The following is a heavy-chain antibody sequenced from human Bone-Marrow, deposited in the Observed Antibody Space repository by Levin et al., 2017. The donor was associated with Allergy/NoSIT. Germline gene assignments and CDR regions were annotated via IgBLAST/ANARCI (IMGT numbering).Heavy chain of an antibody. CDR1: GFTFSTYG. CDR3: ARDSGSGLDY. D-gene: IGHD6-19*01. Sequence: GESLKISCAASGFTFSTYGMDWVRQATGKGLEWVSHIGSAGDTYYPDSVKGRFTISRENAKNSLYLQMNSLRAGDTAVNYCARDSGSGLDYWGQGTLVTVSS. V-gene: IGHV3-13*01. CDR2: IGSAGDT. J-gene: IGHJ4*02.